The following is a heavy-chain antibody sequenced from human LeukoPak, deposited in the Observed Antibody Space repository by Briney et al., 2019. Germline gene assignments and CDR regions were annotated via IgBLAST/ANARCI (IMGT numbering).Heavy chain of an antibody. CDR2: ISSSSNYV. Sequence: GGSLRPSCAASGFTVSNFGMTWARQSPGKGLEWVSSISSSSNYVYSADSLKGRFAISRDNAKNSLYLQMNSLRVEDTAVYYCVRWADYGDYRYWGQGTLVTVSS. V-gene: IGHV3-21*01. D-gene: IGHD4-17*01. CDR1: GFTVSNFG. J-gene: IGHJ4*02. CDR3: VRWADYGDYRY.